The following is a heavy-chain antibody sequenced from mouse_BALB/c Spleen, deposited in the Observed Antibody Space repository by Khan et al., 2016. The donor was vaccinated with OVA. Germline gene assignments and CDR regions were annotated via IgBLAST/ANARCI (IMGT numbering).Heavy chain of an antibody. J-gene: IGHJ3*01. CDR3: ARRNYFGYTFAY. Sequence: QVQLQQSGAELARPGASVKLSCKASGYTFTDYYINWVKLRTGQGLEWIGEISPGSGDTYYNERFKGKATLTADKSSSTAYMQISSLTSEASAVYFCARRNYFGYTFAYWGQGTLVTVSA. CDR1: GYTFTDYY. V-gene: IGHV1-77*01. CDR2: ISPGSGDT. D-gene: IGHD1-2*01.